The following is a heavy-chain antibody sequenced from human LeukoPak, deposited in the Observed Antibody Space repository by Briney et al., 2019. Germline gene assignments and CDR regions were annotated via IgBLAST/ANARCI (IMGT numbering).Heavy chain of an antibody. CDR3: AREALVTEEYFDY. J-gene: IGHJ4*02. Sequence: PGGSLRLSCAASGFTFSDYYMSWIRQAPGKGLEWVSHISSSGSITYYADSVKGRFSISRDNAKNSVYLQMNSLRAEDTAVYYCAREALVTEEYFDYWGQGTLVTVSS. CDR2: ISSSGSIT. V-gene: IGHV3-11*01. D-gene: IGHD2-21*02. CDR1: GFTFSDYY.